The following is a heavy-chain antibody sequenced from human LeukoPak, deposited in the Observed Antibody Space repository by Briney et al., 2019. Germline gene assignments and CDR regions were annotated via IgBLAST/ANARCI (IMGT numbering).Heavy chain of an antibody. CDR3: ARDSYYDILTGLGFDL. CDR2: ISPYNGNT. D-gene: IGHD3-9*01. J-gene: IGHJ2*01. V-gene: IGHV1-18*01. CDR1: GYTFSVYG. Sequence: ASVKVSCKASGYTFSVYGITWVRQAPGQGLEWMGWISPYNGNTNYAQKLQGRVTMTTDTSTSTAYMELRSLRSDDTAVYYCARDSYYDILTGLGFDLWGRGTLVTVSS.